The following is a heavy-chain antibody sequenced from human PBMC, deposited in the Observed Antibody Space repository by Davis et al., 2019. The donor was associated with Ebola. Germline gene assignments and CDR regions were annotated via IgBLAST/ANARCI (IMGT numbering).Heavy chain of an antibody. Sequence: AASVKVSCKASGYTFKNSAISWVRQAPGQGLEWMGWINGYNGNTNYAQKLQGRVTMTTDTSTSTAYMELRSLRSDDTAVYYCATLWFGVNRAFDIWGQGTMVTVSS. J-gene: IGHJ3*02. CDR2: INGYNGNT. V-gene: IGHV1-18*01. CDR1: GYTFKNSA. D-gene: IGHD3-10*01. CDR3: ATLWFGVNRAFDI.